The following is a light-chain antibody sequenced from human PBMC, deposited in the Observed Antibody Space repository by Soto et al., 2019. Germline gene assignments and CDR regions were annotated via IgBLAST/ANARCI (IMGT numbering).Light chain of an antibody. CDR2: AAS. V-gene: IGKV3-20*01. CDR1: RSVRSNY. CDR3: QQYGSSPYT. Sequence: EIVLTQSPGTLSLSSGDTATLSCRASRSVRSNYLAWYQQRPGRAPRLLIYAASSRATGILDRFSGSGSGTDFTLTISRLEPEDSAVYYCQQYGSSPYTFGQGTKLEI. J-gene: IGKJ2*01.